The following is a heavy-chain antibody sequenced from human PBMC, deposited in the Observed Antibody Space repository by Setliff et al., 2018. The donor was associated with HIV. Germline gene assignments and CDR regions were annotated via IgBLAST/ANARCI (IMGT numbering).Heavy chain of an antibody. CDR3: AREGTWESYFDA. CDR1: GDSINTDVVS. Sequence: LSLTCTVSGDSINTDVVSWNWIRQPAGKGLEWIGHIYLTGNTNYNPSLKSRVTISLDSSKSQFSLMMTSLTTADTAVYYCAREGTWESYFDAWGQGLLVTVSS. D-gene: IGHD1-26*01. CDR2: IYLTGNT. V-gene: IGHV4-61*09. J-gene: IGHJ4*02.